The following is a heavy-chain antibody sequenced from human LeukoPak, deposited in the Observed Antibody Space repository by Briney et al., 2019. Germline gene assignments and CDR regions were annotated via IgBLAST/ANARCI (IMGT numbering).Heavy chain of an antibody. Sequence: PGGSLRLSCAASGFTFSSYSMNWVRQAPGKGLEWVSYISSSSSTIYYADSVKGRFTISRDNAKNSLYLQMNSLRAEDTAVYYCARSVLSWQWLARRPDAFDIWGQGTMVTVSS. CDR3: ARSVLSWQWLARRPDAFDI. V-gene: IGHV3-48*01. CDR2: ISSSSSTI. CDR1: GFTFSSYS. D-gene: IGHD6-19*01. J-gene: IGHJ3*02.